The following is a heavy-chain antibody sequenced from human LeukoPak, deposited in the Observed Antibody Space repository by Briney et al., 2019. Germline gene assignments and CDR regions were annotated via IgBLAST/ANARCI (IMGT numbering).Heavy chain of an antibody. CDR2: IYTGGST. J-gene: IGHJ6*03. CDR1: GGSISSYY. D-gene: IGHD2-2*01. CDR3: ARYCSSISCYGDYYYMDV. Sequence: SETLSLTCTVSGGSISSYYWSWIRQPAGKGLEWIGRIYTGGSTYYNPSLMGRVTISADKSKNQFSLKLRSATAADTAVYYCARYCSSISCYGDYYYMDVWGKGTKVTVSS. V-gene: IGHV4-4*07.